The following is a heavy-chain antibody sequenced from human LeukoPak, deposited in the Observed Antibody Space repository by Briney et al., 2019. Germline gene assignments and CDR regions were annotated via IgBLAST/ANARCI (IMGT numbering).Heavy chain of an antibody. CDR1: EFSLSSYW. J-gene: IGHJ4*02. D-gene: IGHD3-10*01. CDR3: AKDLAKITMVRGVKPLFDY. CDR2: IGQDGGEK. Sequence: GGSLRLSCAVSEFSLSSYWMSWVRQAPGKGLEWVANIGQDGGEKNYVDSVMGRFTISRDNAKNSLYLQMTSLRAEDTAVYYCAKDLAKITMVRGVKPLFDYWGQGTLVTVSS. V-gene: IGHV3-7*03.